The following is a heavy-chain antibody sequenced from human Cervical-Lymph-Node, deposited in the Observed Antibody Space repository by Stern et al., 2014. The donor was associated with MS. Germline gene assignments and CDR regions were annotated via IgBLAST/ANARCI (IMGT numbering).Heavy chain of an antibody. J-gene: IGHJ4*02. V-gene: IGHV3-30*01. D-gene: IGHD6-19*01. CDR1: GFTFSSYA. Sequence: VQLVESGGGVVQPGRSLRLSCAASGFTFSSYAMHWVRQAPVKGLEWVAVISYDGSNKYYADSVKGRFTISRDNSKNTLYLQMNSLRAEDTAVYYCARDGVAVAAFDYWGQGTLVTVSS. CDR2: ISYDGSNK. CDR3: ARDGVAVAAFDY.